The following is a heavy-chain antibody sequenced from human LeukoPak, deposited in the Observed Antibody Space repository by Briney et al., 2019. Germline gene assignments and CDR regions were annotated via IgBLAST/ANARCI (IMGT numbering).Heavy chain of an antibody. D-gene: IGHD3-3*01. CDR3: APGRFLEWLSPPADY. CDR2: ISGGGNT. Sequence: GGSLRLSCAASGFTFTSYAMSWVRQAPGKGLEWVSGISGGGNTYYADSVKGRFTISRDNSKNTLYLQMNSLRAEDTAVYYCAPGRFLEWLSPPADYWGQGTLVTVSS. V-gene: IGHV3-23*01. CDR1: GFTFTSYA. J-gene: IGHJ4*02.